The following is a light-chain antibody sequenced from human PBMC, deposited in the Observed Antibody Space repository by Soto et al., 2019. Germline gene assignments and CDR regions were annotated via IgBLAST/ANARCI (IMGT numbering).Light chain of an antibody. CDR1: QSPLHSNGYNY. J-gene: IGKJ5*01. Sequence: DIVMTQSPLSLPVTPGEPASISCRSSQSPLHSNGYNYLDRYLQKPGQSPQLLIYLGSNRASGVPDRYSSSEPGSDFTLKISSVEAEDVEVYYCMQALQTPITFGQGTRLEIK. CDR2: LGS. V-gene: IGKV2-28*01. CDR3: MQALQTPIT.